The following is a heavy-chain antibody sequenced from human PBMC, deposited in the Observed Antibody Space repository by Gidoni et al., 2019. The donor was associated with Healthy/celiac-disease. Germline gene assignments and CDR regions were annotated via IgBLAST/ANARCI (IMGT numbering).Heavy chain of an antibody. CDR1: GGTFSSYT. CDR2: IIPILGIA. V-gene: IGHV1-69*02. CDR3: ARASEIGGSWYRGGLFDY. Sequence: QVQLVQSGAEVKKPGSSVKVSCKASGGTFSSYTISWVRQAPGQGLEWMGRIIPILGIANDAQKFQGRVTITADKSTSTAYMELSSLRSEDTAVYYCARASEIGGSWYRGGLFDYWGQGTLVTVSS. J-gene: IGHJ4*02. D-gene: IGHD6-13*01.